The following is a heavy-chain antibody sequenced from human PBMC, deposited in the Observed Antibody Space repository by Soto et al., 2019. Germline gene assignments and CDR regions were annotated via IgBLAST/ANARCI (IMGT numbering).Heavy chain of an antibody. CDR3: ARHGSSSFDP. CDR2: MYYSGSTYYSGST. D-gene: IGHD6-6*01. Sequence: QVQLQESGPGLVKPSETLSLTCTVSGGSISSYYWSWIRQPPGKGLEWIGYMYYSGSTYYSGSTNYNPSLKSRVTISVDTSKNQFSLKPSSVTAADTAVYYCARHGSSSFDPWGQGTLVTVSS. V-gene: IGHV4-59*01. J-gene: IGHJ5*02. CDR1: GGSISSYY.